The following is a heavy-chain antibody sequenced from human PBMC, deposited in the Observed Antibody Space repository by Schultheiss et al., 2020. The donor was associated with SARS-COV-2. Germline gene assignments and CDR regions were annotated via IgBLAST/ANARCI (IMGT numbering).Heavy chain of an antibody. CDR3: ARTHYDYGDYRCAD. CDR1: GFTFSNYG. D-gene: IGHD4-17*01. J-gene: IGHJ4*02. Sequence: GWSLRLSCAASGFTFSNYGMTWVRQAPGKGLEWVSTISGDGSGTYYADSVKGRFTISRDNAKNSLYLQMNSLRDEDTAVYYCARTHYDYGDYRCADWGQGTLVTVSS. V-gene: IGHV3-23*01. CDR2: ISGDGSGT.